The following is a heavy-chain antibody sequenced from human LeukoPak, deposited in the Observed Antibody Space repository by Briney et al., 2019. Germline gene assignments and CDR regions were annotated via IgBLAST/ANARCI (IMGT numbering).Heavy chain of an antibody. D-gene: IGHD5-12*01. CDR3: AREDSGYDYRAY. CDR2: MNPNSGNT. CDR1: GYTFTSYD. V-gene: IGHV1-8*01. J-gene: IGHJ4*02. Sequence: ASVKVSCKASGYTFTSYDINWVRQATGQGLEWMGWMNPNSGNTGYAQKYQGRVTMTRNTSISTAYMELSSLRSEDTAVYYCAREDSGYDYRAYWGQGTQVTVSS.